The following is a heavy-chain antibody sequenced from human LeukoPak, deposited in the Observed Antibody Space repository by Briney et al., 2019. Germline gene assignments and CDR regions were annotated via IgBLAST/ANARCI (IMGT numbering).Heavy chain of an antibody. CDR2: INWNGGST. CDR1: GFTFDDYG. V-gene: IGHV3-20*04. J-gene: IGHJ3*02. CDR3: ARVVTIVGATSAFDI. Sequence: GRSLRLSCAASGFTFDDYGMSWVRQAPGKGLEWVSGINWNGGSTGYADSVKGRFTISRDNAKNSLYLQMNSLRAEDTALYYCARVVTIVGATSAFDIWGQGTMVTVSS. D-gene: IGHD1-26*01.